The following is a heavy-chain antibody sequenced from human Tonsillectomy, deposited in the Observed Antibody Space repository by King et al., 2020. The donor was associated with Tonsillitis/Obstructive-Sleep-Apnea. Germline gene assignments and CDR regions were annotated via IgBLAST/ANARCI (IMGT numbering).Heavy chain of an antibody. J-gene: IGHJ3*02. Sequence: VQLVQSGAEVKRPGASVKVSCKASGYTFTDYYIHWVRQATGQGLEWMGFISPTSGTTRYEPKFQGRVSMTRDTSTNTVYMDLSSLGSDDTAIYYCARVRSRITFGGVPNDAFDIWGPGTMVTVSS. CDR2: ISPTSGTT. V-gene: IGHV1-46*01. CDR1: GYTFTDYY. CDR3: ARVRSRITFGGVPNDAFDI. D-gene: IGHD3-16*01.